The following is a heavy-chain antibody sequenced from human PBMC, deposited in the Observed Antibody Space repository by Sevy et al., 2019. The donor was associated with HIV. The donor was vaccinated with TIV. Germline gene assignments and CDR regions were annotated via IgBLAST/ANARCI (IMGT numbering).Heavy chain of an antibody. CDR1: GGTFSSYA. D-gene: IGHD1-7*01. V-gene: IGHV1-69*13. CDR2: IIPIFGTA. J-gene: IGHJ4*02. Sequence: ASVKVSCKASGGTFSSYAISWVRQAPGQGLEWMGGIIPIFGTANYAQKFQGRVTITADESTSTAYIELSSLRSEDTAVYYCAGSGITGTRGAFDYWGQGTLVTVSS. CDR3: AGSGITGTRGAFDY.